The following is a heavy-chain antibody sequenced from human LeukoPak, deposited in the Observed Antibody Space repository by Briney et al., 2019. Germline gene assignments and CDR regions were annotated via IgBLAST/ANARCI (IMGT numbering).Heavy chain of an antibody. CDR2: ISGSGGST. J-gene: IGHJ3*02. CDR1: GFTFSSYS. Sequence: PGGSLRLSCAASGFTFSSYSMNWVRQAPGKGLEWVSAISGSGGSTYYADSVKGRFTISRDNAKNSLYLQMNSLRAEDTAVYYCARGPYSSSWYPLVLIHDAFDIWGQGTMVTVSS. CDR3: ARGPYSSSWYPLVLIHDAFDI. V-gene: IGHV3-21*01. D-gene: IGHD6-13*01.